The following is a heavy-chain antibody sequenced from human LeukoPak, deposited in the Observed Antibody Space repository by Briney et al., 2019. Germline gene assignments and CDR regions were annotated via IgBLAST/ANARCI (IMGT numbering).Heavy chain of an antibody. CDR3: ARGARYFDWPFTSS. V-gene: IGHV1-18*01. D-gene: IGHD3-9*01. CDR2: ISAYNGNT. J-gene: IGHJ4*02. CDR1: GYTFTSYG. Sequence: ASVKVSCKASGYTFTSYGISWVRQAPGQGLEWMGWISAYNGNTNYAQKLQGRVTMTTDTSTSTAYMELRSLRSDDTAVYYCARGARYFDWPFTSSWGQGTLVTVSS.